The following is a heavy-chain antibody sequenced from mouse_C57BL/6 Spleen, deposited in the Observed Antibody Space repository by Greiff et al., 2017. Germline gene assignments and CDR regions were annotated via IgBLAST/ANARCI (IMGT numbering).Heavy chain of an antibody. CDR2: ISYDGSN. V-gene: IGHV3-6*01. J-gene: IGHJ3*01. CDR3: AREGVYYSNYEAY. D-gene: IGHD2-5*01. CDR1: GYSITSGYY. Sequence: EVKLQESGPGLVKPSQSLSLTCSVTGYSITSGYYWNWIRQFPGNKLEWMGYISYDGSNNYNPSLKNRISITRDTSKNQFFLKLNSVTTEDTATYYCAREGVYYSNYEAYWGQGTLVTVSA.